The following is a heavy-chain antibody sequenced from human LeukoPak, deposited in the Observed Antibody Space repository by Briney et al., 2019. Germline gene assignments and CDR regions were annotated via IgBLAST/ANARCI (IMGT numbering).Heavy chain of an antibody. V-gene: IGHV1-3*01. CDR2: TNAGNGNT. Sequence: GASVKVSCKASGYTFTSYAMHWVRQAPGQRLEWMGWTNAGNGNTKYSQKFQGRVTITRDTSASTAYMELSSLRSEDTAVYYCARGAAVATTPFDYWGQGTLVTVSS. CDR1: GYTFTSYA. CDR3: ARGAAVATTPFDY. D-gene: IGHD5-12*01. J-gene: IGHJ4*02.